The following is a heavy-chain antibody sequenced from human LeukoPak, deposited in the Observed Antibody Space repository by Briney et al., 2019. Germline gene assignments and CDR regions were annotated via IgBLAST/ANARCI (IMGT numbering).Heavy chain of an antibody. V-gene: IGHV3-33*01. J-gene: IGHJ4*02. CDR1: GFIYNSYG. Sequence: WGSLRLPFAASGFIYNSYGMHLVRQAPGKGLEGVAVIWYDGSNKYYADSVKGRFTISRDNSKNTPYLQMNSLRAEDTAVYYCARVDGGYYNYFDCWGRGTLVTVSS. CDR3: ARVDGGYYNYFDC. D-gene: IGHD3-22*01. CDR2: IWYDGSNK.